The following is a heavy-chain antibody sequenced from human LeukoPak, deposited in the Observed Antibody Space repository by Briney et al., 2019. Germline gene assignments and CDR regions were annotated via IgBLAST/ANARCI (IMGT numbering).Heavy chain of an antibody. Sequence: ASVKVSCKTSGYSFSSYGISWVRRTPGQGLEWMGWISGYNGNTYYSQKFQGGVTMTIDTPTGTAYMEVRSLRSDDTGMYYCARASGSAGYQPPEFFQHWGQGTLVTVSS. CDR1: GYSFSSYG. CDR3: ARASGSAGYQPPEFFQH. CDR2: ISGYNGNT. D-gene: IGHD3-10*01. J-gene: IGHJ1*01. V-gene: IGHV1-18*01.